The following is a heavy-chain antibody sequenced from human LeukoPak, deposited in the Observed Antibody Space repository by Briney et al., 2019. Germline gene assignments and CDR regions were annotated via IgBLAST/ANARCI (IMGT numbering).Heavy chain of an antibody. CDR1: GFTFSNYA. CDR2: IFYDGSIQ. Sequence: GGSLRLSCAASGFTFSNYAMHWVRQAPGKGLEWVAVIFYDGSIQYYADSVRGRFTISRDNSKNTLYLQMNSLRGEDTAVYYCTGHHQAYSRTYWGQGTLVTVSS. CDR3: TGHHQAYSRTY. J-gene: IGHJ4*02. D-gene: IGHD4-11*01. V-gene: IGHV3-30*04.